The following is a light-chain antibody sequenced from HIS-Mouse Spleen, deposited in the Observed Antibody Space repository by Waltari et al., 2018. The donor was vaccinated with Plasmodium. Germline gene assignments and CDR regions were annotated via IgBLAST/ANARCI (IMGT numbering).Light chain of an antibody. J-gene: IGLJ1*01. CDR2: QDS. Sequence: SYELTQPPSVSVSPGQTASITCSGDKLGDKYACWYQQKPGQSPVLVIYQDSKRPAGIPEGFSGSNFGNTATLTISGTQSMDEADYYCQAWDSSTDYVFGTGTKVTVL. CDR1: KLGDKY. CDR3: QAWDSSTDYV. V-gene: IGLV3-1*01.